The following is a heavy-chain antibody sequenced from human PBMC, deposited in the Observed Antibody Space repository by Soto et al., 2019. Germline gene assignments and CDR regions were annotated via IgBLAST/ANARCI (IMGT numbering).Heavy chain of an antibody. J-gene: IGHJ5*02. D-gene: IGHD6-6*01. V-gene: IGHV1-69*06. CDR2: IIPLFGTA. CDR3: ARDPLGYSNSYHWFDP. CDR1: GGTFSSYT. Sequence: QVQLVQSGAEVKKPGSSVKVSCKASGGTFSSYTISWVRQAPGQGLEWMGGIIPLFGTANYAQKFQGRVTITADKATSTASMELSSLRSEDTAVYYCARDPLGYSNSYHWFDPWGQGTLVTVSS.